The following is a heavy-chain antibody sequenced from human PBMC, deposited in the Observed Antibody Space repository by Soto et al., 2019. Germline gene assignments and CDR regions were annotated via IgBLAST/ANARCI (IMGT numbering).Heavy chain of an antibody. CDR2: INHSGST. J-gene: IGHJ6*02. V-gene: IGHV4-34*01. CDR1: GGSVSGYY. Sequence: QVQLQQWGAGLLKPSETLSLTCAVYGGSVSGYYWRWIRQPPGKGLEWIGEINHSGSTNYNPSLKSRVTISVDTSKNQFSLKLSSLTAADTAVYYCARGGRRSYYYDMDVWGQGTTVTVSS. CDR3: ARGGRRSYYYDMDV.